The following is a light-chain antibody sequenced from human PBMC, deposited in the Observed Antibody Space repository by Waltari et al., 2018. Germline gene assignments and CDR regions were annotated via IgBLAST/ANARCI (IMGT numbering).Light chain of an antibody. V-gene: IGLV4-69*01. CDR2: VNSDGSH. CDR1: GEYSAYA. J-gene: IGLJ3*02. CDR3: QTWGMNIQV. Sequence: QLVLTQSPSASASLGASVKLTCTLTGEYSAYAIAWHQQQPEKGPRYLMNVNSDGSHDKADGIPERFSGCSAGAARYLIISRLQADDEADYFCQTWGMNIQVFGGGTRLTVL.